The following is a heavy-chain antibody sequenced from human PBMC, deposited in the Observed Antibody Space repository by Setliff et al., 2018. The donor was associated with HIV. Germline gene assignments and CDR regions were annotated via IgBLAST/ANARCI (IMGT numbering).Heavy chain of an antibody. Sequence: ASVKVSCKASGYTFTSYYMHWVRQAPGQGLEWMGIINPSGGSTSYAQRFQGRVTMTRDTSTSTVYMELSGLRSEDTAVYYCARWYGFHSSSSVLGFWGQGTLVTVSS. V-gene: IGHV1-46*01. CDR2: INPSGGST. CDR1: GYTFTSYY. D-gene: IGHD6-6*01. CDR3: ARWYGFHSSSSVLGF. J-gene: IGHJ4*02.